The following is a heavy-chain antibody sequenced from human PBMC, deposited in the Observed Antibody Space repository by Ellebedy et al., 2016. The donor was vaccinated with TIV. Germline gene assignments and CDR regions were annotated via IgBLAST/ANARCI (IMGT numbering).Heavy chain of an antibody. Sequence: SVKVSXKASGGTFSSYAISWVRQAPGQGLEWMGRIIPILGIANYAQKFQGRVTITADKSTSTAYMELSSLRSEDTAVYYCATFDPRATPEYYYDSSGYSWDYWGQGTLVTVSS. V-gene: IGHV1-69*04. CDR2: IIPILGIA. J-gene: IGHJ4*02. D-gene: IGHD3-22*01. CDR1: GGTFSSYA. CDR3: ATFDPRATPEYYYDSSGYSWDY.